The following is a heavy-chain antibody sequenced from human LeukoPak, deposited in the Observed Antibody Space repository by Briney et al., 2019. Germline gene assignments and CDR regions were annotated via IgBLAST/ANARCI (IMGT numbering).Heavy chain of an antibody. V-gene: IGHV3-74*01. D-gene: IGHD3-16*01. J-gene: IGHJ4*02. CDR3: ARDFAGGDDY. CDR2: IEPDGSRI. CDR1: GFTLSRYR. Sequence: GGSLRLSCAASGFTLSRYRMHWVRQVPGKGLVWVSRIEPDGSRITYADSLKGRFTMSRDNAKNTLYLQMNSLRAEDTAVYYCARDFAGGDDYWGQGTLVTVSS.